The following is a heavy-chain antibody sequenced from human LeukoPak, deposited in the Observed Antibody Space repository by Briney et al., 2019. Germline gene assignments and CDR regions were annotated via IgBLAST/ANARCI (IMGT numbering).Heavy chain of an antibody. V-gene: IGHV1-2*02. CDR2: INPNRGGI. CDR3: ARDSDSYYMDV. CDR1: GGTFSSYA. Sequence: RASVKVSCKASGGTFSSYAISWVRQAPGQGLEWMGWINPNRGGIKYSQNFQGRVTVTRDTSISTAYMELSRLRSDDTAVYYCARDSDSYYMDVWGKGTTVTVSS. D-gene: IGHD2-21*02. J-gene: IGHJ6*03.